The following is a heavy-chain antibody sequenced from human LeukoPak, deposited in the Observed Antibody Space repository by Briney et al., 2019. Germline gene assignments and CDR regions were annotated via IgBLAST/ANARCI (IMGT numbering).Heavy chain of an antibody. D-gene: IGHD6-19*01. CDR2: ISSSSSYI. CDR1: GFTFSSYS. CDR3: ARLKTPSIAVALDWFDP. J-gene: IGHJ5*02. Sequence: RGSLRLSCAASGFTFSSYSMNWVRQAPGKGLEWVSSISSSSSYIYYADSVKGRFAISRDNAKNSLYLQMNSLRAEDTAVYYCARLKTPSIAVALDWFDPWGQGSLVTVSS. V-gene: IGHV3-21*01.